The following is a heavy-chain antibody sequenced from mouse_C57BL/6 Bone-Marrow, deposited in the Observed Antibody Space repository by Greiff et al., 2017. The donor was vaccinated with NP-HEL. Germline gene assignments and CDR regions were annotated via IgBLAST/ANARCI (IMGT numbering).Heavy chain of an antibody. CDR2: IDPSDSET. D-gene: IGHD1-1*01. V-gene: IGHV1-52*01. CDR3: ARSVDYGSSYDWYFDV. Sequence: QVQLQQPGAELVRPGSSVKLSCKASGYTFTSYWMHWVKQRPIQGLEWIGNIDPSDSETHYNQKFKDKATLTVDKSSSTAYMQLSSLTAEDAAGYYCARSVDYGSSYDWYFDVWGTGTTVTVSS. CDR1: GYTFTSYW. J-gene: IGHJ1*03.